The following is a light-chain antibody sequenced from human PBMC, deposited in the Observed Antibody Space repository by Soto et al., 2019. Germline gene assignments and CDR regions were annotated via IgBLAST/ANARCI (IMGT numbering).Light chain of an antibody. Sequence: DIQMTQSPSSLAASVGARVTITCRASQSISTYLNWYQQKPGKAPKVLIFDASRLQSGVASRFSGSGSGTEFTLTISSLQPEDSATYYCQPSYSAPWTFGQGTKVQVK. CDR1: QSISTY. CDR2: DAS. V-gene: IGKV1-39*01. J-gene: IGKJ1*01. CDR3: QPSYSAPWT.